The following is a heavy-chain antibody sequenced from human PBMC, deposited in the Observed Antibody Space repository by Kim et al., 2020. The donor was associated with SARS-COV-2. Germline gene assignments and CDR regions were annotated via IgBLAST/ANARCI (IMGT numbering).Heavy chain of an antibody. V-gene: IGHV3-23*01. J-gene: IGHJ6*02. D-gene: IGHD6-13*01. Sequence: GGSLRLSCAASGFTFSSYAMSWVRQPPGKGLEWVSAISGSGGSTYYAASVKGRFTISRDNSNNTLYLQMNSLRAEDTAVYYCAKNRSSYYYYYYGMDVWGQGTAVTVS. CDR1: GFTFSSYA. CDR2: ISGSGGST. CDR3: AKNRSSYYYYYYGMDV.